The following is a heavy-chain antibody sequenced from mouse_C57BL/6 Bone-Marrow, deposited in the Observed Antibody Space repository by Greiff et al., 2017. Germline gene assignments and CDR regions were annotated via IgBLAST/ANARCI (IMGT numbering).Heavy chain of an antibody. CDR2: ISDGGSYT. CDR1: GFTLSSYA. V-gene: IGHV5-4*01. D-gene: IGHD2-4*01. Sequence: DVKLVESGGGLVKPGGSLKLSCAASGFTLSSYAMSWVRQTPEKRLEWVATISDGGSYTYYPDNVKGRFTISRDNAKNNLYLQMSHLKSEDTAMYYCARDDDYDPDYWGQGTTLTVSS. CDR3: ARDDDYDPDY. J-gene: IGHJ2*01.